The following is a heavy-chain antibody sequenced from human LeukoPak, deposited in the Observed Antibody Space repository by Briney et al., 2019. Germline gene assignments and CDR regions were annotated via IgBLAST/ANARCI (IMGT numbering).Heavy chain of an antibody. CDR3: ATLYSSSFDPWVGYYYYMDV. Sequence: ASVKVSCKASGYTFTMYDINWVRQATGQGLEWMGWMNPNSGNTDYAQKFQGRVTITGNPSISTAYMELSSLKSEDTAVYYCATLYSSSFDPWVGYYYYMDVWGKGTTVTVSS. J-gene: IGHJ6*03. CDR1: GYTFTMYD. V-gene: IGHV1-8*03. D-gene: IGHD6-6*01. CDR2: MNPNSGNT.